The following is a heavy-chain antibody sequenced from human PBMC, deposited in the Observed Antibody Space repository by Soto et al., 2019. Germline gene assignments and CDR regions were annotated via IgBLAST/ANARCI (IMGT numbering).Heavy chain of an antibody. CDR1: GFTFSNYG. Sequence: QVQLVESGGGVVQPGRSLRLSCAVSGFTFSNYGMHWVRQAPGKGLEWVAVIPDDGSYQYYADSVRGRFTISRDNSKNTLYQQMNMLRAEDTAVYYCGRDDDNDDNGLDYWGQGTLVTVSS. D-gene: IGHD1-1*01. J-gene: IGHJ4*02. CDR2: IPDDGSYQ. V-gene: IGHV3-33*01. CDR3: GRDDDNDDNGLDY.